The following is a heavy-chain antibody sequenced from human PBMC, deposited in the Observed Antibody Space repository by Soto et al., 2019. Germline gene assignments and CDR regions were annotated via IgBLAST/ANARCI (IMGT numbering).Heavy chain of an antibody. V-gene: IGHV4-28*01. D-gene: IGHD7-27*01. CDR2: IFYTGTT. J-gene: IGHJ4*02. CDR1: GYSISSDNW. CDR3: ARTSRCRTGDLDF. Sequence: SSETLSLTCAVPGYSISSDNWWGWIRQPPGKGLEWIGYIFYTGTTYYNLSLKSRVTLSVDTAKDQFSLKLSSVTAADTAVYYCARTSRCRTGDLDFWGQGTPVTVSP.